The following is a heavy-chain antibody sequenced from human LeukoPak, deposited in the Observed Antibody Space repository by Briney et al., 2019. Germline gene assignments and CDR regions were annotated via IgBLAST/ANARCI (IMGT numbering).Heavy chain of an antibody. CDR2: FDPEDGET. Sequence: ASVKVSCKVSGYTLTELSMHWVRQAPGKGLEWMGGFDPEDGETIYAQKFQGRVTITADESTSTAYMELSSLRSEDTAVYYCARAPNPYCSGGSCLPFPFNFDYWGQGTLVTVSS. CDR1: GYTLTELS. V-gene: IGHV1-24*01. CDR3: ARAPNPYCSGGSCLPFPFNFDY. D-gene: IGHD2-15*01. J-gene: IGHJ4*02.